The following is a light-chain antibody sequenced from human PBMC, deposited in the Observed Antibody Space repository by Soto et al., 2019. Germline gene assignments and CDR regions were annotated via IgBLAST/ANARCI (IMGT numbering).Light chain of an antibody. V-gene: IGLV1-40*01. CDR2: GDD. CDR1: SSNIGAGYE. CDR3: QSYDSSLSGWV. J-gene: IGLJ3*02. Sequence: QSVLTQPPSVSGAPGQSVTISCTGSSSNIGAGYEVHWYQQLPGTAPKLLIYGDDNRPSGVPDRFSGSKSGTSASLAITGLQAEDEADYYCQSYDSSLSGWVFGGGTKLTVL.